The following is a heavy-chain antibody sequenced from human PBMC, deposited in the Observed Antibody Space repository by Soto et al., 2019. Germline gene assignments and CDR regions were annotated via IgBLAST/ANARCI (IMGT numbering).Heavy chain of an antibody. CDR2: IYYSGST. V-gene: IGHV4-31*03. CDR1: GGSISSGGYY. J-gene: IGHJ3*02. D-gene: IGHD1-26*01. Sequence: QVQLQESGPGLVKPSQTLSLTCTVSGGSISSGGYYWSWIRQHPGKGLEWIGYIYYSGSTYYNPSLKSRFTISVDTSKNQFSLKLSSVTAADTAVYYCASETDSGSYSDAFDIWGQGTMVTVSS. CDR3: ASETDSGSYSDAFDI.